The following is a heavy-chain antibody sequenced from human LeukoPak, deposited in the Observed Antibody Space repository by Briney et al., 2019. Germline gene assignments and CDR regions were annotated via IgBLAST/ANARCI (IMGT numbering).Heavy chain of an antibody. CDR2: ISSSGRNI. D-gene: IGHD2-2*01. V-gene: IGHV3-48*03. CDR3: ARGGYCSSSICYSLNAFDI. CDR1: GFTFSNYE. J-gene: IGHJ3*02. Sequence: GGSLRLSCAASGFTFSNYELNWVRQAPGKGLEWLSYISSSGRNIYYADSVNGRFTISRDNAKNSLYLQMNSLRAEDTAVYYCARGGYCSSSICYSLNAFDIWGQGTMFTVSS.